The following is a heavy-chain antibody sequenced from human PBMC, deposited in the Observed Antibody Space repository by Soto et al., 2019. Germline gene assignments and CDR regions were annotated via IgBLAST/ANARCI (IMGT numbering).Heavy chain of an antibody. CDR3: ARTLQSCTSSRCHDVYSVF. D-gene: IGHD2-8*01. Sequence: PSETLSLTCAVFGDSLNTNNWWSWVRQTPGKGLAWIGEIHQHGDTTYTPSLKSRVTMSLDKSKYHFSRRLTSVTAADTAVYYCARTLQSCTSSRCHDVYSVFRGRGTPVTVSS. J-gene: IGHJ4*02. V-gene: IGHV4-4*02. CDR2: IHQHGDT. CDR1: GDSLNTNNW.